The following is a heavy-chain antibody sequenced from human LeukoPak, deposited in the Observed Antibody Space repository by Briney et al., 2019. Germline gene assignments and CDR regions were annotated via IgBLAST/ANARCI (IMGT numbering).Heavy chain of an antibody. CDR1: GGSFSGYY. CDR2: INHSGST. CDR3: ARGVYSSGWYLNFDY. D-gene: IGHD6-19*01. Sequence: SETLSLTCAVYGGSFSGYYWSWIRQPPGKGLEWIGEINHSGSTNYNPSLKSRVTISVDTSKNQFSLKLSSVTAADTAVYYCARGVYSSGWYLNFDYWGQGTLVTVSS. J-gene: IGHJ4*02. V-gene: IGHV4-34*01.